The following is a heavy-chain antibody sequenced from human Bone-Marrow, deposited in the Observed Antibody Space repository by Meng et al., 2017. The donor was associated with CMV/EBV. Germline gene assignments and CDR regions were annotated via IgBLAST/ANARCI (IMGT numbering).Heavy chain of an antibody. D-gene: IGHD6-13*01. J-gene: IGHJ6*02. Sequence: SETLSLTCTVSGGSISSSSYYWGWIRQPPGKGLEWIGSIYYSGSTYYNPSLKGRVTISVDTSKNQFSLKLSSVTAADTAVYYCARVPSQTGYSSSWYLLTYYYYYGMDVWGQGTTVTVSS. V-gene: IGHV4-39*07. CDR2: IYYSGST. CDR3: ARVPSQTGYSSSWYLLTYYYYYGMDV. CDR1: GGSISSSSYY.